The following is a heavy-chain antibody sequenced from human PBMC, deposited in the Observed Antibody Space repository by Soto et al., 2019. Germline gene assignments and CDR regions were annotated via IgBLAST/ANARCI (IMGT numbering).Heavy chain of an antibody. CDR1: GVSFSTYG. J-gene: IGHJ4*02. CDR3: ATEGGVGYGSSWGAF. D-gene: IGHD6-13*01. CDR2: IWHDGIYK. V-gene: IGHV3-33*01. Sequence: QVQLVESGGGVVQPGRSLRLSCVASGVSFSTYGMHWVRQAPGKGLEWVASIWHDGIYKFHADAVKRRFAISRDNSMNSLYLQMNSLTVEDTAMDYCATEGGVGYGSSWGAFWGQGTLVTVSS.